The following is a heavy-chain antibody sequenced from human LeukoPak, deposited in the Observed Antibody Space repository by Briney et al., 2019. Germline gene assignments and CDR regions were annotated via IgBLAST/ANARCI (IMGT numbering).Heavy chain of an antibody. Sequence: GVSLRLSCAASGFTFSSYAMSWVRQAPGKGLEWVSAISGSGGSTYYADSVKGRFTISRDNSKNTLYLQMNSLRAEDTAVYYCAKDRYSGYDRNPFDYWGQGTLVTVSS. J-gene: IGHJ4*02. CDR1: GFTFSSYA. V-gene: IGHV3-23*01. D-gene: IGHD5-12*01. CDR3: AKDRYSGYDRNPFDY. CDR2: ISGSGGST.